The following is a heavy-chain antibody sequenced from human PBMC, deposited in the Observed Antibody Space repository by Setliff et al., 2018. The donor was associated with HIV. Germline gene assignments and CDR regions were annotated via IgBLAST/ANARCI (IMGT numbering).Heavy chain of an antibody. D-gene: IGHD3-10*01. CDR2: INQSGNT. J-gene: IGHJ2*01. V-gene: IGHV4-34*01. CDR3: AREGGQGYSGSGSFYHRNFDL. CDR1: GGSLSGYY. Sequence: PSETLSLTCAVYGGSLSGYYWSWVRQSLGRGLEWIGEINQSGNTNFNPSLKSRLIISVDTSKSQFSLKLTSVTAADTALYYCAREGGQGYSGSGSFYHRNFDLWGRGTQVTVYS.